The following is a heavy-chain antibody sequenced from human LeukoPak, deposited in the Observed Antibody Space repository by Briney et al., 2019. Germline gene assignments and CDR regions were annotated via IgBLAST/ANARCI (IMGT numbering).Heavy chain of an antibody. CDR3: ARAYYYDSSGYYTNWFDP. D-gene: IGHD3-22*01. J-gene: IGHJ5*02. CDR2: IYYSGST. CDR1: GGSISSGGYY. Sequence: SETLSLTCTVSGGSISSGGYYWSWIRQPPGKGLEWIGYIYYSGSTYYNPSLKSRVTISVDTSKNQFSLKLSSVTAADTAVYYCARAYYYDSSGYYTNWFDPWGQGTLVTVSS. V-gene: IGHV4-30-4*08.